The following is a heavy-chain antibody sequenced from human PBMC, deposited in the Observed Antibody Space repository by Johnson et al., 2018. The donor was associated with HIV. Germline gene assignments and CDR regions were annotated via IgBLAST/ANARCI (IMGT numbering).Heavy chain of an antibody. CDR3: ARDSARTYYYGSGSPPSAFDI. D-gene: IGHD3-10*01. J-gene: IGHJ3*02. Sequence: VQLVESGGGLVQPGGSLRLSCAASGFTFSSYDMHWVRQATGKGLEWVSAIGTAGDTYYPGSVKGRFTISRENATNSLYLQMNSLRAGDTAVYYCARDSARTYYYGSGSPPSAFDIWGQGTMVTVSS. CDR2: IGTAGDT. CDR1: GFTFSSYD. V-gene: IGHV3-13*01.